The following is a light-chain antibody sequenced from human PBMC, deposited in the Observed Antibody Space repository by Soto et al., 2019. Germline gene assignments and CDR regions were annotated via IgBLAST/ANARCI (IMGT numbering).Light chain of an antibody. Sequence: IQMTQSPSSLSASVGDRVTITCRAGQSISSYLNWYQQKPGKAPKLLIYAASSLQSGVPSRFSGSGSGTDFTLTISSLQPEDFATYYCLQDYNYPWTFGQGTK. CDR2: AAS. V-gene: IGKV1-6*01. CDR3: LQDYNYPWT. J-gene: IGKJ1*01. CDR1: QSISSY.